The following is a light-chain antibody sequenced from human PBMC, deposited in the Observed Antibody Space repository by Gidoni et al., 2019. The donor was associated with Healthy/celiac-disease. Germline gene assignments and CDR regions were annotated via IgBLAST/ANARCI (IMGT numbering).Light chain of an antibody. CDR2: GAS. Sequence: EIVMTQSPATLSVSPGERATLPCRASQSVSSNLAWYQQKPGQAPRLLIYGASTRATGIPARFSGSGSGTEFTLTISSLQSEDFAVYYCQQYNNRPPVTFGQGTKVEIK. J-gene: IGKJ1*01. V-gene: IGKV3-15*01. CDR3: QQYNNRPPVT. CDR1: QSVSSN.